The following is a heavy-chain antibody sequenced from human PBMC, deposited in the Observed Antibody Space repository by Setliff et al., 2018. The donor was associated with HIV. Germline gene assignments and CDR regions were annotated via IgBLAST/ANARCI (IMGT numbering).Heavy chain of an antibody. CDR2: IYHDGST. CDR3: ARYYGSGTYHRWFDP. J-gene: IGHJ5*02. V-gene: IGHV4-59*08. CDR1: AGSISAYY. Sequence: SETLSLTCTVSAGSISAYYWSWIRQPPGKGLEWIGSIYHDGSTYYNPSLRSRVTISVDTSKNQFSLKLSSVTAADTAVYYCARYYGSGTYHRWFDPWGQGTPVTVSS. D-gene: IGHD3-10*01.